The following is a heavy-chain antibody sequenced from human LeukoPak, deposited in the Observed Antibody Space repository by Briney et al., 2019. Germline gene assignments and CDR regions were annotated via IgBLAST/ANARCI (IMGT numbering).Heavy chain of an antibody. D-gene: IGHD2-2*01. CDR1: GGSLNTFA. V-gene: IGHV1-69*05. Sequence: SVKVSCKASGGSLNTFAVSWVRRALGQGLEWMGGIIPIFGTANYAQKFQGRVTITTDESTSTAYMELSSLRSEDTAVYYCARDGTSSMDVGWGQGTLVTVSS. CDR2: IIPIFGTA. J-gene: IGHJ4*02. CDR3: ARDGTSSMDVG.